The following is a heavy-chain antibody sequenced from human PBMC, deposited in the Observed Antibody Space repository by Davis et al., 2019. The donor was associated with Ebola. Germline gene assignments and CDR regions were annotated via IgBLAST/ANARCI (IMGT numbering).Heavy chain of an antibody. V-gene: IGHV1-69*13. CDR2: IIPIFGKA. CDR1: GGTFSSYA. D-gene: IGHD6-13*01. J-gene: IGHJ6*04. CDR3: ARVLEIAAAGTRYYGMDV. Sequence: SVKVSCKASGGTFSSYAISWVRQAPGQGLEWMGGIIPIFGKANYAQKFQGRVTITADESTSTAYMELSSLRSEDTAVYYCARVLEIAAAGTRYYGMDVWGKGTTVTVSS.